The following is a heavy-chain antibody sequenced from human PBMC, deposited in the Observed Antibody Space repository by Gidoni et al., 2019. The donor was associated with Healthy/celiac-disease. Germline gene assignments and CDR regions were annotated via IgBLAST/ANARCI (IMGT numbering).Heavy chain of an antibody. V-gene: IGHV3-15*01. CDR2: IKSKTDGGTT. Sequence: EVQLVESGGGLVKPGGSLRLSCAASGFTFRNAWMSWVRKAPGKGLEWVGRIKSKTDGGTTDYAAPVKGRFTISRDDSKNTLYLQMNSLKTEDTAVYYCTTDSGYSSSWYWFDPWDQGTLVTVSS. CDR3: TTDSGYSSSWYWFDP. J-gene: IGHJ5*02. D-gene: IGHD6-13*01. CDR1: GFTFRNAW.